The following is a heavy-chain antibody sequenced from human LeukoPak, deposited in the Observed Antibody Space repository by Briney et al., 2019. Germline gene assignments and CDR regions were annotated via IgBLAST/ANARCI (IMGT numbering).Heavy chain of an antibody. CDR3: ARTKYDFWSGYYYYGMDV. V-gene: IGHV4-34*01. Sequence: SETLSLTCTVSGGSISTYYWSWIRQPPGKGLEWIGEINHSGSTNYNPSLKSRVTISVDTSKNQFSLKLSSVTAADTAVYYCARTKYDFWSGYYYYGMDVWGQGTTVTVSS. CDR1: GGSISTYY. CDR2: INHSGST. J-gene: IGHJ6*02. D-gene: IGHD3-3*01.